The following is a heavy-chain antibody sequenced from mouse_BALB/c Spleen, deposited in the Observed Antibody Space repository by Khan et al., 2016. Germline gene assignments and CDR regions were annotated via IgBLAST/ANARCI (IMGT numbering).Heavy chain of an antibody. CDR1: GYTFTSYW. J-gene: IGHJ2*01. V-gene: IGHV1-87*01. CDR3: ARNFPLDY. Sequence: QVQLQQSGAELARPGASVKLSCKASGYTFTSYWMQWIKQRPGQGLEWIGAIYPGDGDTRYTRKFKGKATLTADKSSSTAYMQLSSLASEDSAVYYCARNFPLDYWGQGTTLTVS. CDR2: IYPGDGDT.